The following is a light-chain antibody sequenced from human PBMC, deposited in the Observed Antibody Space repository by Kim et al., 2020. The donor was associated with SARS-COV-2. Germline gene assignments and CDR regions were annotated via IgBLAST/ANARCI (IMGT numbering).Light chain of an antibody. CDR1: NSNIGAGFD. V-gene: IGLV1-40*01. CDR3: QFFDISLSGFVI. J-gene: IGLJ2*01. Sequence: VSISCAGGNSNIGAGFDVHWYQKVPGTAPQLLISDNNNRPSGVPDRFSTSKSDTSVSLAITGLQPEDEADYYCQFFDISLSGFVIFGGGTQLTVL. CDR2: DNN.